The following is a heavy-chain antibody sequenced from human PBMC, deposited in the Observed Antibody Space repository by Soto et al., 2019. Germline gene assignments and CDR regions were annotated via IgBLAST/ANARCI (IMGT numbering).Heavy chain of an antibody. Sequence: GEAPKISLWGSGYSFTSYLIRWVRQVPGKGLEWMGIIYPGNSDSRYGPSFQGQVSFSADKSINTAYLQWSSLKASDTAIYYCATSLAAAGYAYGMDVWGQGTTVTVSS. CDR3: ATSLAAAGYAYGMDV. V-gene: IGHV5-51*01. J-gene: IGHJ6*02. CDR1: GYSFTSYL. CDR2: IYPGNSDS. D-gene: IGHD6-13*01.